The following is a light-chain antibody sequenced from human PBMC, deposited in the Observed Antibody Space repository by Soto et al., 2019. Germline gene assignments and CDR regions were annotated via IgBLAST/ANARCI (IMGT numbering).Light chain of an antibody. J-gene: IGKJ5*01. V-gene: IGKV3-11*01. CDR3: QQRSNWPPRLT. CDR1: QSVSSY. CDR2: DAS. Sequence: EIVLTQSAATLSLSPGERATLSCRASQSVSSYLAWYQQKPGQAPRLLIYDASNSATGTPARFSGSGSGTDVNLTISSLEPEDFAVYYCQQRSNWPPRLTFGQGTRLEIK.